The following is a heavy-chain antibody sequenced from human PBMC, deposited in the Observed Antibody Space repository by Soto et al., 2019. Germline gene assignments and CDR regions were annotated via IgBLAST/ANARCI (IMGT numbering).Heavy chain of an antibody. V-gene: IGHV3-30*18. D-gene: IGHD5-18*01. CDR2: ISYDGSNK. Sequence: QVQLVESGGGVVQPGRSLRLSCAASGFTFSSYGMHWVRQAPGKGLEWVAVISYDGSNKYYADSVKGRFTISRDNFKNTLYLQMNSLRAEDTAVYYCAKDRRDSYGFYYYGMDVWGQGTTVTVSS. CDR1: GFTFSSYG. CDR3: AKDRRDSYGFYYYGMDV. J-gene: IGHJ6*02.